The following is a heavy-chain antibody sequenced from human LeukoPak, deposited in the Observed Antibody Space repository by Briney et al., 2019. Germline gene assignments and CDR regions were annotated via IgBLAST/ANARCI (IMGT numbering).Heavy chain of an antibody. CDR2: INPDNGGT. CDR3: ARESPDIVVVVTAALRRSWFDP. J-gene: IGHJ5*02. CDR1: GYTFTAYY. Sequence: ASVKVSCKASGYTFTAYYIHWVRQAPGQGPEWMGWINPDNGGTNYAQKFQGRVTMTRDTSINTAYMEVSRLKSDDTAVYYCARESPDIVVVVTAALRRSWFDPWGQGTLVTVSS. V-gene: IGHV1-2*02. D-gene: IGHD2-15*01.